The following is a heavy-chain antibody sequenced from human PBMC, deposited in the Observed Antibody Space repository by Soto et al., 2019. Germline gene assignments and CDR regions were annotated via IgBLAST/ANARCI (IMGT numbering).Heavy chain of an antibody. CDR3: ARGLATARPTTVETAPFDP. D-gene: IGHD4-17*01. CDR1: GGTFSSYA. V-gene: IGHV1-69*01. J-gene: IGHJ5*02. Sequence: QVQLVQSGAEVKKPGSSVKVSCKASGGTFSSYAISWVRQAPGQGLEWMGGIIPIFGTANYAQKFQGRVTITADESTSTAYMELSSLRSEDTAVYYCARGLATARPTTVETAPFDPWGQGTLVTVSS. CDR2: IIPIFGTA.